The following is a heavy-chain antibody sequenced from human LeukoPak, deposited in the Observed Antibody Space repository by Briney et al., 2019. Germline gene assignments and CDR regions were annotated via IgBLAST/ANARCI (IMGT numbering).Heavy chain of an antibody. D-gene: IGHD5-24*01. V-gene: IGHV4-59*06. Sequence: SETLSLTCTVSGGSISSYYWSWIRQHPGKGLEWIGYIYYSGSTYYNPSLKSRVTISVDTSKNQFSLKLSSVTAADTAVYYCVRWAYGHYYFDYWGQGTLVTVSS. CDR1: GGSISSYY. CDR3: VRWAYGHYYFDY. J-gene: IGHJ4*02. CDR2: IYYSGST.